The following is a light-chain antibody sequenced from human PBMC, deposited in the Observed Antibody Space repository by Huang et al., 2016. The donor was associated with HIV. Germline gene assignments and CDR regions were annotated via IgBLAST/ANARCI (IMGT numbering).Light chain of an antibody. Sequence: DIQMTQSPSSLSASVGDRVTITCRASQSIDTSLNWYQQKPGKAPKLLIYAASILQSGVPSRFSGSGSGTDFTLTISSLQPEYFATFYCQQSYSTPLTFGGGTKVEIK. CDR2: AAS. CDR3: QQSYSTPLT. V-gene: IGKV1-39*01. J-gene: IGKJ4*01. CDR1: QSIDTS.